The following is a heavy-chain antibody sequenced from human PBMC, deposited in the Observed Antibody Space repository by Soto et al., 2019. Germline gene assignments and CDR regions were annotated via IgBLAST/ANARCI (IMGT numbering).Heavy chain of an antibody. Sequence: QVQLQESGPGLVKPSETLSLTCTVSGGSISSYYWSWIRQPPGKGLEWIGYIYYSGSTNYNPSLKGRVTISVDTSKNPFSLKLSSVTGADTAVYFCARRYGGDLDYWGQGNLVTVSS. D-gene: IGHD1-26*01. J-gene: IGHJ4*02. V-gene: IGHV4-59*08. CDR3: ARRYGGDLDY. CDR2: IYYSGST. CDR1: GGSISSYY.